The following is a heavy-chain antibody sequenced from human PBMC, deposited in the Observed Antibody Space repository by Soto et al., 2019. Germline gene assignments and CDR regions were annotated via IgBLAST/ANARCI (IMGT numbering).Heavy chain of an antibody. CDR1: GFTFSNFD. CDR2: ISYDGNNK. V-gene: IGHV3-30*18. Sequence: QVQLVESGGGVVQPGRSLRLSCAASGFTFSNFDMHWVRQAPGKGLEWVAVISYDGNNKYYADSVKGRFTISRDNSKKPLYLKMKSLGAEDTALYSCGKVFLAYGDNEAPGGDYYYMVWTSGAKGPRSPSP. J-gene: IGHJ6*02. CDR3: GKVFLAYGDNEAPGGDYYYMVWTS. D-gene: IGHD4-17*01.